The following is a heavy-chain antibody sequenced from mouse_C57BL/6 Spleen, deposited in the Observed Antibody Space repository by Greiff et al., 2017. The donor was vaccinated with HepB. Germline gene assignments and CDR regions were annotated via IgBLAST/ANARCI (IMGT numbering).Heavy chain of an antibody. J-gene: IGHJ1*03. D-gene: IGHD1-1*01. Sequence: VQLQQSGPGLVQPSQSLSITCTVSGFSLTSYGVHWVRQSPGKGLEWLGVIWRGGSTDYNAAFMSRLSITKDNSKSQVFFKMNSLQADDTAIYYCARGYYGSSWYFDVWGTGTTVTVSS. CDR2: IWRGGST. CDR3: ARGYYGSSWYFDV. CDR1: GFSLTSYG. V-gene: IGHV2-5*01.